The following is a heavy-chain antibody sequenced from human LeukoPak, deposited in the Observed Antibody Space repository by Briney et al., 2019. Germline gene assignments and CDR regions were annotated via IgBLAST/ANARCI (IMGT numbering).Heavy chain of an antibody. CDR1: GYAFTGDY. Sequence: ALVKVSCKASGYAFTGDYMHWVREAPGQGLEGMGGINPNSGGTNYAQKFQGRVTMTRDTSISTAYMELSRLRSDDTAVYYCARVSSWIQLWLRYWGQGTLVTVSS. V-gene: IGHV1-2*02. CDR3: ARVSSWIQLWLRY. J-gene: IGHJ4*02. CDR2: INPNSGGT. D-gene: IGHD5-18*01.